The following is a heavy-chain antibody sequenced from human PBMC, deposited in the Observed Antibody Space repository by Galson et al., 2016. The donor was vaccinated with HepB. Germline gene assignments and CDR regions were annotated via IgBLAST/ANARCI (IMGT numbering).Heavy chain of an antibody. D-gene: IGHD2-21*01. CDR2: IDWDDDR. J-gene: IGHJ4*02. CDR1: GFSLRTSDVC. Sequence: PALVKPTQTLTLTCTFSGFSLRTSDVCVNWIRQPPGKALEWLARIDWDDDRYYATSLKTRLTISKDTSRNQVVLTMTNMDPVDTATYYCARGCAYFDYWGQGTLVTVSS. CDR3: ARGCAYFDY. V-gene: IGHV2-70*11.